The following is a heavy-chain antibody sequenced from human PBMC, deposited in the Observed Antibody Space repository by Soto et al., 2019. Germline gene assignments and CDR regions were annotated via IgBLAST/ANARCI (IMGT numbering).Heavy chain of an antibody. CDR3: AGGGGWRLGELSSWEDAFDI. V-gene: IGHV4-4*02. J-gene: IGHJ3*02. CDR2: IYHSGST. D-gene: IGHD3-16*02. CDR1: GGSISSSNW. Sequence: QVQLQESGPGLVKPSGTLSLTCAVSGGSISSSNWWSWVRQPPGKGLEWIGEIYHSGSTNYNPSPKSRSTLSVDKSKNPFSLKLGSGAAADTAVYYWAGGGGWRLGELSSWEDAFDIWGQGTMVTVSS.